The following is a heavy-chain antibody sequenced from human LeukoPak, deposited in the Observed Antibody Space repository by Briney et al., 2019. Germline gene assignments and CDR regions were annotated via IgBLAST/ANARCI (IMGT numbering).Heavy chain of an antibody. Sequence: GGSLRPSCAASGFTFSSYAMSWVRQAPGKGLEWVSAISGSGGSTYYADSVKGRFTISRDNSKNTLYLQMNSLRAEDTAVYYCAKDLQSGSGWYLNWFDPWGQGTLVTVSS. J-gene: IGHJ5*02. V-gene: IGHV3-23*01. CDR1: GFTFSSYA. D-gene: IGHD6-19*01. CDR2: ISGSGGST. CDR3: AKDLQSGSGWYLNWFDP.